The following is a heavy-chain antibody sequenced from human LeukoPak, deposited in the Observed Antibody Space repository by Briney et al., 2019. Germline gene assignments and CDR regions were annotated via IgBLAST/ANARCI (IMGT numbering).Heavy chain of an antibody. J-gene: IGHJ4*02. D-gene: IGHD4-17*01. CDR1: GYTFTGYY. CDR3: ARDSGGNYGDYALGY. Sequence: ASVKVSCKASGYTFTGYYMHWVRQAPGQGLEWVGWINPNSGGTNYAQKFQGRVTMTRDTSISTAYMELSRLRSDDTAVYYCARDSGGNYGDYALGYWGQGTLVTVSS. CDR2: INPNSGGT. V-gene: IGHV1-2*02.